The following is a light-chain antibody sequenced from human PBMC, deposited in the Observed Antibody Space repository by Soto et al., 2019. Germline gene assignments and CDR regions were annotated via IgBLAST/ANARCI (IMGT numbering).Light chain of an antibody. CDR2: TAS. J-gene: IGKJ4*01. V-gene: IGKV1-6*01. Sequence: AIQMTQSPSSLSASIGDRVTITCRASQAIRSDLGWYQQKPGKAPNVLIYTASTLQTGVPSRFSGSGSGTYFTLTISSLQPEDFATYYCRQDNVFPVTFGGGTKVE. CDR3: RQDNVFPVT. CDR1: QAIRSD.